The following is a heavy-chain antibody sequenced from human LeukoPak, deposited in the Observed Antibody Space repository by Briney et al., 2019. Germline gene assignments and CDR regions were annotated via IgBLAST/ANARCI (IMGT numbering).Heavy chain of an antibody. D-gene: IGHD1-7*01. V-gene: IGHV3-23*01. Sequence: GGSLRLSCAASGFTFSSYGMNWVRQAPGKGLEWVSSISGNGVNTYYADSVKGRFTISRDNSKNTLSLQMNSLRAEDTAVYFCAKVNWNYEAYYYYGMDVWGQGTTVTVSS. J-gene: IGHJ6*02. CDR2: ISGNGVNT. CDR3: AKVNWNYEAYYYYGMDV. CDR1: GFTFSSYG.